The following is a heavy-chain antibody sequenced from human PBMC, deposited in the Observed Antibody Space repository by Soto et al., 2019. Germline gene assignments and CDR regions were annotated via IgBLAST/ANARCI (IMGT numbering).Heavy chain of an antibody. CDR2: ISGSGGST. Sequence: GGSLRLSCAASGFTFSSYAMSWVRQAPGKGLEWVSAISGSGGSTYYADSVKGRFTISRDNSKNTLYLQMNSLRAEDTAVYYCAKALSYYDSSGTPRGVGAFDIWGQGTMVTVSS. V-gene: IGHV3-23*01. J-gene: IGHJ3*02. CDR3: AKALSYYDSSGTPRGVGAFDI. CDR1: GFTFSSYA. D-gene: IGHD3-22*01.